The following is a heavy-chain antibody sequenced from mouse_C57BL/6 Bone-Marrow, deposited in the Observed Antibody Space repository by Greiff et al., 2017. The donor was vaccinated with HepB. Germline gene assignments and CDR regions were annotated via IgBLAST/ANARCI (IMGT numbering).Heavy chain of an antibody. D-gene: IGHD1-1*01. CDR3: ARWPHYYGSHYAMDY. CDR1: GYTFTSYG. J-gene: IGHJ4*01. Sequence: VQLQQSGAELARPGASVKLSCKASGYTFTSYGISWVKQRTGQGLEWIGEIYPRSGNTYYNEKFKGKATLTADKSSSTAYMELRSLTSEDSAVYFCARWPHYYGSHYAMDYWGQGTSVTVSS. CDR2: IYPRSGNT. V-gene: IGHV1-81*01.